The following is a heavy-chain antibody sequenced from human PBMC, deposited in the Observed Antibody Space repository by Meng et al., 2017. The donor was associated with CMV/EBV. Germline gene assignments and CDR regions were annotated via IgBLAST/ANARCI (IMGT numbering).Heavy chain of an antibody. D-gene: IGHD5-24*01. V-gene: IGHV1-69*12. CDR3: ARMPRDGYNYIDY. J-gene: IGHJ4*02. CDR1: GGTFSSYA. Sequence: QVQVVQSWAGCHKPGSSVKVCCKASGGTFSSYAISWVRQAPGQGLEWMGGIIPIFGTANYAQKFQGRVTITADESTSTAYMELSSLRSEDTAVYYCARMPRDGYNYIDYWGQGTLVTVSS. CDR2: IIPIFGTA.